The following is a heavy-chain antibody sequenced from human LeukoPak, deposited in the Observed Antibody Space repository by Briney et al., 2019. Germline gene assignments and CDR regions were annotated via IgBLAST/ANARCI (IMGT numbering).Heavy chain of an antibody. J-gene: IGHJ4*02. D-gene: IGHD1-26*01. CDR2: IWYDGSNK. CDR3: ARSRSGSSLLGY. CDR1: GFTFSSCG. V-gene: IGHV3-33*01. Sequence: SGGSLRLSCAASGFTFSSCGMHWVRLAPGKGLEWVAVIWYDGSNKYYADSVKGRFTISRDNSKNTLYLQMNSLRAEDTAVYYCARSRSGSSLLGYWGQGTLVTVSS.